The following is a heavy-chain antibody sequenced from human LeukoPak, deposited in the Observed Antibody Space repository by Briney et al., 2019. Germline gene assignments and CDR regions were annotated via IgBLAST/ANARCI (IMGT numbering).Heavy chain of an antibody. Sequence: ASVKVSCKASGYTFTGYYMQWVRQAPGQGLEWMGWINPNSGGTNYAQKFQGRVTMTRDTSISTAYMELSRLRSDDTAVYYCARRRGPAAPFDYWGQGTLVTVSS. CDR3: ARRRGPAAPFDY. V-gene: IGHV1-2*02. CDR1: GYTFTGYY. J-gene: IGHJ4*02. D-gene: IGHD2-2*01. CDR2: INPNSGGT.